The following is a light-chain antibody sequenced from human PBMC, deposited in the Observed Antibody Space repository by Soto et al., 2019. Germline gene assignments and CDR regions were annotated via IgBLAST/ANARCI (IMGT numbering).Light chain of an antibody. CDR1: QSISTW. Sequence: DIQMTQSPSTLSASVGDRVTITCRASQSISTWLAWYQQEPGKAPKLLIHKASSLQSGVPSRFSGNGSGTDFTLTISSLHPDDFATYYCQQYQTFGQGTQVDIK. CDR3: QQYQT. CDR2: KAS. V-gene: IGKV1-5*03. J-gene: IGKJ1*01.